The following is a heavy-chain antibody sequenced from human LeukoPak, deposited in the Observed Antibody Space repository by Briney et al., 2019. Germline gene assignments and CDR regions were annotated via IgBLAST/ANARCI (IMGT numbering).Heavy chain of an antibody. CDR2: IYPGDSDT. Sequence: GESLKISCKGSGYSFTTYWIGWVRQMPGKGLEWMGIIYPGDSDTRYSPSFQGQVSISAVKSISTAYLQWSSLKASDTAMYYCARYTASHLDYWGQGALVTVSS. J-gene: IGHJ4*02. CDR3: ARYTASHLDY. V-gene: IGHV5-51*01. D-gene: IGHD1-26*01. CDR1: GYSFTTYW.